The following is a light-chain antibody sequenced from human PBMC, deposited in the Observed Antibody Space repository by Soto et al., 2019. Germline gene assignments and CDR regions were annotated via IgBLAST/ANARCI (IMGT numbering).Light chain of an antibody. V-gene: IGLV1-44*01. Sequence: QSVLTQPPSASGTPGQRVTISCSGSSSNSGSNTVNWYQQLPGTAPKLLIHTNNQRPSGVPDRFSGSKSGTSASLAISGLQSEDEADYYCAAWDDSLSGGVVFGGGTKLTVL. CDR3: AAWDDSLSGGVV. J-gene: IGLJ2*01. CDR2: TNN. CDR1: SSNSGSNT.